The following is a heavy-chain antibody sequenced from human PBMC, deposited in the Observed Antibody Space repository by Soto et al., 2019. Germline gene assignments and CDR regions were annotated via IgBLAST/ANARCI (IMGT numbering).Heavy chain of an antibody. D-gene: IGHD6-13*01. J-gene: IGHJ4*02. CDR3: ARVSSWSCFDY. Sequence: QVQLVQSGAEVKKPGASEKVSCKASGYTFTSYYMHWVRQAPGQGLEWMGIINPSGGSTSYAQKCQGRVTMTRDTSTSTVYMELSSLRSEDTAVYYCARVSSWSCFDYWGQGTLVTVSS. V-gene: IGHV1-46*01. CDR1: GYTFTSYY. CDR2: INPSGGST.